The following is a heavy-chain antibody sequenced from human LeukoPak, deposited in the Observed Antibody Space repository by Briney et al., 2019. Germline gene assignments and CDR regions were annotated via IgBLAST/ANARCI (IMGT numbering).Heavy chain of an antibody. Sequence: GGSLRLSCAASGFTFSSYAMSWVRQAPGKGLEWVSAISGSGGSTYYADSVKGRFTISRDNSKNTLYLQMNSLRAEDTTVYYCAKDRAPFEEQWLPSVDYWGQGTLVTVSS. J-gene: IGHJ4*02. V-gene: IGHV3-23*01. CDR1: GFTFSSYA. D-gene: IGHD6-19*01. CDR3: AKDRAPFEEQWLPSVDY. CDR2: ISGSGGST.